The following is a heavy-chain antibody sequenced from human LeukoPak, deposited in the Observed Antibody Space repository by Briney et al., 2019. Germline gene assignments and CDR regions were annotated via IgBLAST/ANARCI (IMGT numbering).Heavy chain of an antibody. J-gene: IGHJ4*02. V-gene: IGHV3-30*02. CDR3: AKVHSSSWYKAPRYFDY. Sequence: GGSLRLSCAASGFTFSSYGMHWVRQAPGKGLEWVAFIRHDGSNKYYADSVKGRFTISRDNSKNTLYLQMNSLRAEDTAVYYCAKVHSSSWYKAPRYFDYWGQGTLVTVSS. D-gene: IGHD6-13*01. CDR1: GFTFSSYG. CDR2: IRHDGSNK.